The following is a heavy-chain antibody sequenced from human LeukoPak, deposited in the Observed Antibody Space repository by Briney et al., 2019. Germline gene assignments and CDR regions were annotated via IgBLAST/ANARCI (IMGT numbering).Heavy chain of an antibody. CDR1: GYTFTSYY. Sequence: ASVKVSCKASGYTFTSYYMHWVRQAPGQGLEWMGWMNPSSGNTGYAQKFQGRVTMTRNTSISTAYMELSSLRSEDTAVYYCARKTAGTGYWGQGTLVTVSS. CDR3: ARKTAGTGY. CDR2: MNPSSGNT. D-gene: IGHD6-13*01. V-gene: IGHV1-8*02. J-gene: IGHJ4*02.